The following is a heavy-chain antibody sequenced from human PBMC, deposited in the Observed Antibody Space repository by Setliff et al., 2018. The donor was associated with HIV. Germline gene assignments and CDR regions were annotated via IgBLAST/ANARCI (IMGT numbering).Heavy chain of an antibody. J-gene: IGHJ4*02. Sequence: GGSLRLPCAASGFTFSGSAMHWVRQASGKGLEWVGRIRSKGHGSATAYAASVRGRFTISRDDSKNTAYLQMDSLKTEDTAVYYCTRHSTDPWSLLDYWGQGTLVTVSS. CDR2: IRSKGHGSAT. D-gene: IGHD1-1*01. V-gene: IGHV3-73*01. CDR1: GFTFSGSA. CDR3: TRHSTDPWSLLDY.